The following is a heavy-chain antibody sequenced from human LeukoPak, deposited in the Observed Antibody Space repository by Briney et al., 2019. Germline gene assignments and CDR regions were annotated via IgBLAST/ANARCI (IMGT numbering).Heavy chain of an antibody. CDR2: IWYDGSNK. V-gene: IGHV3-33*01. CDR1: GFTFSSYG. J-gene: IGHJ4*02. Sequence: GGSLRLSCAASGFTFSSYGIHWVRQAPVKGLEWVAVIWYDGSNKYYADSVKGRFTISRDNSKNTLYLQMNSLRAEDTAVYYCARSYGSGIYYFDYWGQGTLVTVSS. CDR3: ARSYGSGIYYFDY. D-gene: IGHD3-10*01.